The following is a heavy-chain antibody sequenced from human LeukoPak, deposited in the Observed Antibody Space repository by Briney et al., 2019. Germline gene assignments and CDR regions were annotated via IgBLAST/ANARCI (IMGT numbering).Heavy chain of an antibody. CDR3: AKGRVSSWEGLQH. D-gene: IGHD6-13*01. J-gene: IGHJ1*01. CDR1: GFTVSSNY. CDR2: IYSGGST. V-gene: IGHV3-66*01. Sequence: PGGSLRLSCAASGFTVSSNYMSWVRQAPGKGLEWVSVIYSGGSTYYADSVKGRFTISRDNSKNTLYLQMNSLRAEDTAIYYCAKGRVSSWEGLQHWGQGTLVPVSS.